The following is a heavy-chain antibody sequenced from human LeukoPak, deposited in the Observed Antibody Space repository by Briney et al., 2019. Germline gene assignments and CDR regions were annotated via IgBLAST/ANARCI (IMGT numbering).Heavy chain of an antibody. V-gene: IGHV3-7*05. CDR3: ARDDYLDY. D-gene: IGHD3-16*01. Sequence: HSGGSLRLSCEVSGFTLSGYWMAWVRQAPGRGLEWVAHIDRGGSKKNYVDPVKGRFTISRDNAKKSVYLQMDSLRAEDTAVYYCARDDYLDYWGQGTLVTVSS. CDR2: IDRGGSKK. CDR1: GFTLSGYW. J-gene: IGHJ4*02.